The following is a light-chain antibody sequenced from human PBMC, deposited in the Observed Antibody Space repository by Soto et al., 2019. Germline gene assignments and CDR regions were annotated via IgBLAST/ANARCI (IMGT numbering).Light chain of an antibody. CDR1: QSVSSSY. CDR3: QQYGNSPRT. CDR2: GAS. J-gene: IGKJ1*01. V-gene: IGKV3-20*01. Sequence: DIVLTQYQGTLSLSPGERATLSCRASQSVSSSYLAWYQQKPGQAPRLLISGASNRATGTPDRFSGSGSGTDFTLTISRLEPEDFAVYYCQQYGNSPRTFGQGTKVDIK.